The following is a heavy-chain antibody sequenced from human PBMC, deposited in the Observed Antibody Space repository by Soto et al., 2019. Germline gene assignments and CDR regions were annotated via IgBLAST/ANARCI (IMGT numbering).Heavy chain of an antibody. CDR2: IIPIFGTA. CDR3: ARDVELRSRSFYYYYYYGMDV. Sequence: SVKVSCKASGGTFSSYAISWVRQAPGQGLEWMGGIIPIFGTANYAQKFQGRVTITADKSTSTAYMELSSLRSEDTAVYYCARDVELRSRSFYYYYYYGMDVWGQGTTVPVSS. V-gene: IGHV1-69*06. J-gene: IGHJ6*02. D-gene: IGHD1-7*01. CDR1: GGTFSSYA.